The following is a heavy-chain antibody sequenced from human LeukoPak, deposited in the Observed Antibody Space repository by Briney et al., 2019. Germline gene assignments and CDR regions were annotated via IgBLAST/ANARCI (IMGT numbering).Heavy chain of an antibody. Sequence: PSETLSLTCTVSGGSISSSSYYWGWIRQPPGKGLEWIGSIYYSGSTYYNPSLKSRVTISVDTSKNQFSLKLSSVTAADTAVYYCARGDSVVTAMIKGHYYFDYWGQGTLVTVSS. CDR1: GGSISSSSYY. D-gene: IGHD2-21*02. CDR2: IYYSGST. V-gene: IGHV4-39*07. J-gene: IGHJ4*02. CDR3: ARGDSVVTAMIKGHYYFDY.